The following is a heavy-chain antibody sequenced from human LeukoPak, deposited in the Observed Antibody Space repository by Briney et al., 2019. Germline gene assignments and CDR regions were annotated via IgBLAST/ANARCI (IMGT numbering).Heavy chain of an antibody. J-gene: IGHJ4*02. Sequence: GGSLRLSCAASGFTFSSYEMNWVRQAPGKGLEWVSYISSSGSTIYYADSVKGRFTISRDNAKNSLYLQMNSLRAEDTAVYYCASEWFGERAFDYWGQGTLVTVSS. CDR1: GFTFSSYE. CDR2: ISSSGSTI. V-gene: IGHV3-48*03. D-gene: IGHD3-10*01. CDR3: ASEWFGERAFDY.